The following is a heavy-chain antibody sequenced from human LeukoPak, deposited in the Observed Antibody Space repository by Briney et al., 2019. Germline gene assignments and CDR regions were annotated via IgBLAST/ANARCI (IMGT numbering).Heavy chain of an antibody. Sequence: GGSLRLSCAGSGFTIGSYWMSWVRQAPGKGLEWVSYISGTGSTISYADSVKGRFTISRDNAKNSLYLQTNSLRAEDTAVYYCARDQAVAGTAAYYYYMDVWGTGTTVTVSS. CDR2: ISGTGSTI. CDR1: GFTIGSYW. CDR3: ARDQAVAGTAAYYYYMDV. D-gene: IGHD6-19*01. V-gene: IGHV3-48*04. J-gene: IGHJ6*03.